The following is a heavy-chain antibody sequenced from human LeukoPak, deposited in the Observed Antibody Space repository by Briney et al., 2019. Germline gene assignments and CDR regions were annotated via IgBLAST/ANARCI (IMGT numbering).Heavy chain of an antibody. CDR2: MSCDGNAM. V-gene: IGHV3-30-3*01. CDR1: GFTFTAYL. Sequence: GGSLRLSCAASGFTFTAYLIHCVRHAPGKGVEWVGVMSCDGNAMFYADSVKGRYTISRDNSKNTLYLQMNSLRAEDTAVYYCVRESEYYFDHSASFDYWGQGTLDSVSS. D-gene: IGHD3-22*01. CDR3: VRESEYYFDHSASFDY. J-gene: IGHJ4*02.